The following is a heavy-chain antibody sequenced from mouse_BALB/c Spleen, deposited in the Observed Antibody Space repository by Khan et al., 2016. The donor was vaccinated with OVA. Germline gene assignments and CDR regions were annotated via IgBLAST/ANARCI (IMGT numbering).Heavy chain of an antibody. Sequence: EVELVESGGGVVKPGGSLKLSCSASGFTFSSFAMSWVRQTPEKRLEWVATISTGGHYTFYPDSVKGRFTISRDNARNTLYLQMSSLRSEDTAMYYCARSLVYYYAIDYWGQGTSVTVSS. CDR2: ISTGGHYT. J-gene: IGHJ4*01. V-gene: IGHV5-9-3*01. CDR1: GFTFSSFA. D-gene: IGHD2-2*01. CDR3: ARSLVYYYAIDY.